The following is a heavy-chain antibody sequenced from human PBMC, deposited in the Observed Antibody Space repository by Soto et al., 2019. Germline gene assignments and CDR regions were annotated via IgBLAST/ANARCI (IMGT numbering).Heavy chain of an antibody. CDR1: GGSVSSGSYY. CDR2: IYYSGST. D-gene: IGHD2-8*01. V-gene: IGHV4-61*01. J-gene: IGHJ6*02. CDR3: AGVGCTNGVCGYCYYGMDV. Sequence: SETLSLTCTVSGGSVSSGSYYWSWIRQPPGKGLEWIGYIYYSGSTNYNPSLKSPVTISVDTSKNTFSLKLSSVTAADTAVYYCAGVGCTNGVCGYCYYGMDVWGQGTTVTVS.